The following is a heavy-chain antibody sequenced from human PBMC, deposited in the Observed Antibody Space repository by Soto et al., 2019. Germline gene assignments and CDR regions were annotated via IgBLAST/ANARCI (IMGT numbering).Heavy chain of an antibody. D-gene: IGHD6-6*01. CDR3: ARRSSSSPNLYYYYYGMDV. J-gene: IGHJ6*02. Sequence: VESLKLSCTGSGYSFTSYWISWVRQMPGKGLEWMGRIDPSDSYTNYSPSFQGHVTISADKSISTAYLQWSSLKASDTAMYYCARRSSSSPNLYYYYYGMDVWGQGTMVTVSS. V-gene: IGHV5-10-1*01. CDR2: IDPSDSYT. CDR1: GYSFTSYW.